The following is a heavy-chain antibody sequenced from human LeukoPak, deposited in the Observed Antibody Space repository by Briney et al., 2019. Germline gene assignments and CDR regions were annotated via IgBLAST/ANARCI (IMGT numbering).Heavy chain of an antibody. CDR1: GFTFSSYG. D-gene: IGHD3-22*01. CDR3: AKGGVEWLLPKLPDYSDY. CDR2: ISYDGSNK. Sequence: GGSLRLSCAASGFTFSSYGMHWVRQAPGKGLEWVAVISYDGSNKYYADSVKGRFTISRDNSKNTLYLQMNSLRAEDTAVYYCAKGGVEWLLPKLPDYSDYWGQGTLVTVSS. V-gene: IGHV3-30*18. J-gene: IGHJ4*02.